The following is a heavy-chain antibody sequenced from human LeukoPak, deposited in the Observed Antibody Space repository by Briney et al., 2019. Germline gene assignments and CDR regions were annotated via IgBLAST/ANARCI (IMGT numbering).Heavy chain of an antibody. V-gene: IGHV3-7*01. J-gene: IGHJ4*02. D-gene: IGHD6-13*01. CDR1: GFTFSCFW. CDR3: TREVITAAADY. Sequence: GGSLRLSCAASGFTFSCFWMSWVRQAPGKGLEWVANIKQDGSEKYYVDSVKGRFTTSRDDAKNSLYLQLNSLRAEDTAVYYCTREVITAAADYWGQGTLVTVSS. CDR2: IKQDGSEK.